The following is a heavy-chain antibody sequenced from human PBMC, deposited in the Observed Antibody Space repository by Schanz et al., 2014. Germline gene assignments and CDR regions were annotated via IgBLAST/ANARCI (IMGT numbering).Heavy chain of an antibody. D-gene: IGHD5-12*01. Sequence: EVQLVESGGDLVQPGGSLRLSCAASGFRFSSYSMNWVRQAPGKGLVWVSSVSRSSTYKYYADSVKGRFTISRDNAKNSMYLPMNSLRAEATAVYFCASDGGRDGYNLAFDVWGQGTLVTVSS. V-gene: IGHV3-21*04. CDR1: GFRFSSYS. CDR2: VSRSSTYK. J-gene: IGHJ3*01. CDR3: ASDGGRDGYNLAFDV.